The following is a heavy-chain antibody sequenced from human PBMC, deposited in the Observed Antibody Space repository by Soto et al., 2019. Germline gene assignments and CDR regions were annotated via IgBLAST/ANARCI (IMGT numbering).Heavy chain of an antibody. J-gene: IGHJ4*02. CDR1: GFTFSNAW. V-gene: IGHV3-15*01. Sequence: EVQLVESGGGLVKPGGSLRLSCAASGFTFSNAWMTWVRQAPGKGLAWVGRVKSKTDGGTIDYAAPVKDRFTISRDDSKNKLYRQMNSLKTEDTAGYYCIGTYSGSSMRFDYWGQGTLVSVSS. D-gene: IGHD5-12*01. CDR2: VKSKTDGGTI. CDR3: IGTYSGSSMRFDY.